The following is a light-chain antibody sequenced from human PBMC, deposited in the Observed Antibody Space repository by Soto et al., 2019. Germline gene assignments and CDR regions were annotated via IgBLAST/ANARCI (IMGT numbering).Light chain of an antibody. CDR1: QDISNY. V-gene: IGKV1-33*01. CDR3: QQYDNLHP. Sequence: DIQMTQSPSSLSASVGDRVTITCQASQDISNYLNWYQQKPGKAPKLLIYDASNLETGVPSRFSGSGSGTDFTFTISSLQPEDIATYYCQQYDNLHPFGQGTRLETK. J-gene: IGKJ5*01. CDR2: DAS.